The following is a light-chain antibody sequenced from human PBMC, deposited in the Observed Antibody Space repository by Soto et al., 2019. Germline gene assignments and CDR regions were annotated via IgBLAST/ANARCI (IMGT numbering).Light chain of an antibody. CDR2: GNS. J-gene: IGLJ2*01. V-gene: IGLV1-40*01. Sequence: QSVLTQPPSVSGAPGKRVTISCTGSSSNIGAGYDVHWYQQLPGTAPKLLIYGNSNRPSGVPDRFSGSKSGTSASLAITGLQAEDEADYYCQSYDSSLSGSVFGGGTKL. CDR1: SSNIGAGYD. CDR3: QSYDSSLSGSV.